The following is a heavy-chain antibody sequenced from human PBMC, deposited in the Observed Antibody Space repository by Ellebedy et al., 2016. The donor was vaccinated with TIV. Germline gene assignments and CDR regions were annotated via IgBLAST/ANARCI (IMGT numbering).Heavy chain of an antibody. CDR1: GYSISSGYY. D-gene: IGHD6-19*01. CDR2: IYGDEDK. V-gene: IGHV2-5*02. J-gene: IGHJ4*02. Sequence: TLSLTCTVSGYSISSGYYWGWIRPPPGKALEWLAFIYGDEDKRYRPSLESRLTITKDTSKNQVVLKMTNVDAKDTGTYYCAHRGSRGGWFTGLDYWGQGTLVTLSS. CDR3: AHRGSRGGWFTGLDY.